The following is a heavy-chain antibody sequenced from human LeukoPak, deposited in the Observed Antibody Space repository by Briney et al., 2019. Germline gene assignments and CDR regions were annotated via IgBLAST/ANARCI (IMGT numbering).Heavy chain of an antibody. J-gene: IGHJ3*02. CDR1: GDSITSSSSY. V-gene: IGHV4-39*02. Sequence: SETLSLTCTVSGDSITSSSSYWGWFRQPPGKGLEWIGNIYYSGNTHYNPSLKSRVAISVDTSKSQFSLKLSSVTAADTAVYYCARDMAPEVATILWDAFDIWGQGTMVTVSS. CDR3: ARDMAPEVATILWDAFDI. D-gene: IGHD5-24*01. CDR2: IYYSGNT.